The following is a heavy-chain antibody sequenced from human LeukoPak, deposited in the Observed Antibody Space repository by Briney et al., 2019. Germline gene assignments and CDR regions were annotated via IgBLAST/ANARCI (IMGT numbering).Heavy chain of an antibody. V-gene: IGHV4-30-2*01. Sequence: PSQTLSLTCAVSGGSLSSGGYSWSWLRQPPGKGLEWIGYLYHSGSTYYNPSLKSRVTISVDRSKNQFSLKLSSVTAADTAEYYCARAHCSGGSCYGWRYFDLWGRGTLVTVSS. D-gene: IGHD2-15*01. CDR1: GGSLSSGGYS. J-gene: IGHJ2*01. CDR3: ARAHCSGGSCYGWRYFDL. CDR2: LYHSGST.